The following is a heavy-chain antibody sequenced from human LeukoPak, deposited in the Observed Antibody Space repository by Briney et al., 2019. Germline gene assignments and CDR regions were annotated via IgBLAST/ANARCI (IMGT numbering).Heavy chain of an antibody. CDR3: AKPPGSKTGYYTHDIFDI. Sequence: GGSLRLSCAASGFTFNIYAMTWVRQAPGKGLEWVSAISGSGGSTYYADSVKGRFTISRDISKSTLYLQMNSLRAEDTAVYYCAKPPGSKTGYYTHDIFDIWGQGTMVTVSS. CDR2: ISGSGGST. D-gene: IGHD3-22*01. V-gene: IGHV3-23*01. CDR1: GFTFNIYA. J-gene: IGHJ3*02.